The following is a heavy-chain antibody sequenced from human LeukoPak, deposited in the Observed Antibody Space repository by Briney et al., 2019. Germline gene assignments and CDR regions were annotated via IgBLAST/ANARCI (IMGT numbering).Heavy chain of an antibody. J-gene: IGHJ4*02. Sequence: ASVKVSCKASGYTFTSYAMHWVRQAPGQRLEWMGWINAGNGNTKYSQKFQGRVTITRDTSASTAYMELSSLRSEDTAVYYCARAYCSGGSCFRGVESYFDYWGQGTLVTVSS. CDR1: GYTFTSYA. CDR3: ARAYCSGGSCFRGVESYFDY. D-gene: IGHD2-15*01. V-gene: IGHV1-3*01. CDR2: INAGNGNT.